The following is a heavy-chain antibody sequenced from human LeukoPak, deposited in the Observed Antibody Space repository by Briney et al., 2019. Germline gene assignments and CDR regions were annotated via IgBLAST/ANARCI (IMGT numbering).Heavy chain of an antibody. CDR1: GGTFSSYA. Sequence: GASVKVSCKASGGTFSSYAISWVRQAPGQGLEWMGGIIPIFGTANYAQKFQGRVTITADESTSTAYMELSSLRSEDTAVYYCARMYCSGGSCWDYWGQGTLVTVSS. CDR2: IIPIFGTA. D-gene: IGHD2-15*01. V-gene: IGHV1-69*13. J-gene: IGHJ4*02. CDR3: ARMYCSGGSCWDY.